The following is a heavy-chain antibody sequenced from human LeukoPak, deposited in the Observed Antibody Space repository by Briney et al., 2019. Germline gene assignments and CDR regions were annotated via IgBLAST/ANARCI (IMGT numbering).Heavy chain of an antibody. V-gene: IGHV3-30*18. D-gene: IGHD1-26*01. CDR1: GFTFSSYG. CDR3: AKDSYSGDYYGMDV. Sequence: PGRSLRLSWAASGFTFSSYGMHWVRQAPGKGLEWVAVISYDGSNKYYADSVKGRFTISRDNSKNTLYLQMNSLRAEDTAVYYCAKDSYSGDYYGMDVWGQGTTVTVSS. CDR2: ISYDGSNK. J-gene: IGHJ6*02.